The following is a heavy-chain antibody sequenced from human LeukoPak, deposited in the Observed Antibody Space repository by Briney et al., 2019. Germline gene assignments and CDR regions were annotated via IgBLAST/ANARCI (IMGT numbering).Heavy chain of an antibody. CDR1: GYTFTSYA. CDR2: INAGNGNT. D-gene: IGHD3-10*01. CDR3: ASDGSGSYGYFDY. V-gene: IGHV1-3*01. Sequence: ASVKVSCKASGYTFTSYAIHWVRQAPRQRLEWMGWINAGNGNTKYSQKFQGRVTITRDTSASTAYMELSSLRSEDTAVYYCASDGSGSYGYFDYWGQGSLVTVSS. J-gene: IGHJ4*02.